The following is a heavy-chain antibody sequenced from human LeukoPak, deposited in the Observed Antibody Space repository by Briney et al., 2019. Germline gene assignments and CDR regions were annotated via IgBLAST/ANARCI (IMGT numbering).Heavy chain of an antibody. J-gene: IGHJ3*02. CDR3: ARHEEEDAFDI. CDR1: GFTFSDYS. V-gene: IGHV4-34*01. Sequence: GSLRLSCAASGFTFSDYSMNWIRQPPGKGLEWIGEINHSGSTNYNPSLKSRVTISVDTSKNQFSLKLSSVTAADTAVYYCARHEEEDAFDIWGQGTMVTVSS. CDR2: INHSGST.